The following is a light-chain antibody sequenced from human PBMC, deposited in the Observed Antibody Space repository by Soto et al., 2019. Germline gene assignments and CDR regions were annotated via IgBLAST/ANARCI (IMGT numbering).Light chain of an antibody. V-gene: IGKV3-15*01. J-gene: IGKJ1*01. Sequence: EIVMTQSPATLSVSPGERATLSCRASQSVSSNLAWYQQKPGKAPRLLIYGASTRATGIPARFSGSGSGTECTLTISSLQYEDFAVYYCQQYNNWPWTFGQGTKVEIK. CDR1: QSVSSN. CDR2: GAS. CDR3: QQYNNWPWT.